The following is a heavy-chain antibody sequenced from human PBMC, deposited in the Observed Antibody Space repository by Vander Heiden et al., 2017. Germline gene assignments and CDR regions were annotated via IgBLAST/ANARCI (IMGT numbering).Heavy chain of an antibody. CDR1: GGSIPSHY. J-gene: IGHJ4*02. CDR3: ARDSSYFEY. Sequence: QVQLQESGPGLVKPSETLSLTCTVSGGSIPSHYWSWIRQPPGKGLEWIGYVYYSGSTNYNPSLKSRVTISVDTPKNQFSLKLSSVTAADTAVYYCARDSSYFEYWGQGTLVTVSS. CDR2: VYYSGST. V-gene: IGHV4-59*11.